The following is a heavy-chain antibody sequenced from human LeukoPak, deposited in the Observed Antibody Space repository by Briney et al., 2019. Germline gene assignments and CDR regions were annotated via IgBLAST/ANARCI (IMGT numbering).Heavy chain of an antibody. CDR1: GLTFSSYA. D-gene: IGHD3-9*01. CDR2: ISGSGGST. Sequence: GGSLRLSCAASGLTFSSYAMSWVRQAPGKGLEWVSSISGSGGSTYYADSVKGRFTISRDNSKNTLYLQMNSLRAEDTAVYYCAKTPTYYDILTGYYTGNYFDYWGQGTLVTVSS. J-gene: IGHJ4*02. CDR3: AKTPTYYDILTGYYTGNYFDY. V-gene: IGHV3-23*01.